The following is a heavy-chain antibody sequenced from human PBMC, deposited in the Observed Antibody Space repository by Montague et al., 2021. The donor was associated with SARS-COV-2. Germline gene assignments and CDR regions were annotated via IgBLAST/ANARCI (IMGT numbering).Heavy chain of an antibody. CDR3: ARDLRWGYYDILTGYYRPLDY. J-gene: IGHJ4*02. D-gene: IGHD3-9*01. Sequence: SLRLSCAASVFTFSSYSMNWVRQAPGKGLEWVSYISSSSSTIYXXXSXXXRFXISRDNAKNSLFLQLNSLRAEDTAVYYCARDLRWGYYDILTGYYRPLDYWGQGTLVTVSS. CDR1: VFTFSSYS. CDR2: ISSSSSTI. V-gene: IGHV3-48*04.